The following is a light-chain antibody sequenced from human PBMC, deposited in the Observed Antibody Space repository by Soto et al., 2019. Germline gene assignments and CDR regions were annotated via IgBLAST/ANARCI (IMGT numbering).Light chain of an antibody. V-gene: IGKV1-9*01. CDR1: QGISSY. CDR3: PQLNSHPPVT. CDR2: AAS. Sequence: DIQLTQSPSFLSASVGDRVTITCRASQGISSYLAWYQQKPGKAPKLLIYAASTLQSGVQSRFSGSGSGTEFTLTISSLQPEDFATYYCPQLNSHPPVTFGQGTRLEMK. J-gene: IGKJ5*01.